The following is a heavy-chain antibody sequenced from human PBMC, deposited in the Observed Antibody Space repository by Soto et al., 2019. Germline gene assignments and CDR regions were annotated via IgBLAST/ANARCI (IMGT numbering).Heavy chain of an antibody. J-gene: IGHJ4*02. CDR1: GFTFSSYA. D-gene: IGHD2-8*01. CDR2: ISGTGGSV. CDR3: AKDPLADIVLMAYVR. V-gene: IGHV3-23*01. Sequence: GGSLRLSCAASGFTFSSYAMSWVRQAAGKGLEWVSSISGTGGSVFYADSVKGRFTISRDNSKNTLYLLMNSLRAEDTAVYYCAKDPLADIVLMAYVRWGQGTLVTVSS.